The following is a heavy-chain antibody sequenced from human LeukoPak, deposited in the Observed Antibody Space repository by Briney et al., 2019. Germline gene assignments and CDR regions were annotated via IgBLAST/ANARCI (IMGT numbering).Heavy chain of an antibody. Sequence: PGGSLRLSCAASGFTLSSYWMSWVRQAPGKGLEWVANIMQDGSEKYYVDSVKGRFTISRDSAKNSLYLQMNSLRAEHTAVYYCARGHDGYFDYWGQGTLVTVSS. J-gene: IGHJ4*02. D-gene: IGHD3-16*01. CDR3: ARGHDGYFDY. CDR2: IMQDGSEK. V-gene: IGHV3-7*01. CDR1: GFTLSSYW.